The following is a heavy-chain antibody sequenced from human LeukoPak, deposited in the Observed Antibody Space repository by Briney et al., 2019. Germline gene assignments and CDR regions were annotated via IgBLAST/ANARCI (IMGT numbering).Heavy chain of an antibody. CDR1: GFTFSGSA. J-gene: IGHJ4*02. D-gene: IGHD2-8*01. V-gene: IGHV3-73*01. CDR3: TRTLGYCTNGVCPGDY. Sequence: GGSLRLSCAASGFTFSGSAMHWVRQASGKGLEWVGRIRSKANSYATAYAASVKGRFTISRDDSKNTAYLQMNSLKTEDTAVYNCTRTLGYCTNGVCPGDYWGQGTLVTVSS. CDR2: IRSKANSYAT.